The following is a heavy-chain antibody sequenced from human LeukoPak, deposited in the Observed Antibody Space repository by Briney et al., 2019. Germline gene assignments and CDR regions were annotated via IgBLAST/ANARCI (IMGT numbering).Heavy chain of an antibody. Sequence: GGSLRLSCAASGFSFSTYGFHWVRQAPGKGLEWVTFIRFDGGKKNYADSVKGRFTISRDNAKNSLYLQMNSLRVEDMALYYCAKGSSAWNEVFHFDYWGQGTLVTVSS. CDR1: GFSFSTYG. D-gene: IGHD6-19*01. V-gene: IGHV3-30*02. CDR3: AKGSSAWNEVFHFDY. CDR2: IRFDGGKK. J-gene: IGHJ4*02.